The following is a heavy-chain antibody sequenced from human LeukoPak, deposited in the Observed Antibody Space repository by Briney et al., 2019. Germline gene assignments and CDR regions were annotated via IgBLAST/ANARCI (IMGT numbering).Heavy chain of an antibody. Sequence: SETLSLTCTVSGGSISSGGYYWSWIRQHPGKGLEWIGYIYYSGSTYYNPSLKSRVTISVDTSKNQFSLKLSSVTAADTAVYYCARDLFRGSALWGQGTLVTVSS. CDR2: IYYSGST. CDR3: ARDLFRGSAL. CDR1: GGSISSGGYY. J-gene: IGHJ4*02. V-gene: IGHV4-31*03.